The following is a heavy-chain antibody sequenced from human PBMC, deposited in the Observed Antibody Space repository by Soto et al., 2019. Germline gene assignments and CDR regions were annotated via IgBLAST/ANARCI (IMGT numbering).Heavy chain of an antibody. CDR1: GFTFSGYA. CDR3: AKAGQFDN. CDR2: ITSGADT. Sequence: EVQLLESGGGLVQPGGSLRLSCAASGFTFSGYAMNWVRQAPGKGLEWVSSITSGADTYYADSVKGRFTISRDNPKNTVSLQLSSLRADDTALYYCAKAGQFDNWGQGTLVTVSS. V-gene: IGHV3-23*01. J-gene: IGHJ4*02.